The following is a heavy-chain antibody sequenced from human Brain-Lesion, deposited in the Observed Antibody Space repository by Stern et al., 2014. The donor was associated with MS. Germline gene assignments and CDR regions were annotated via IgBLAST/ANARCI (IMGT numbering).Heavy chain of an antibody. CDR1: GNTFSSYD. CDR3: ARAVRNQLLSEY. V-gene: IGHV1-8*01. Sequence: VHLVESGAEVKKPGASVKVSCKASGNTFSSYDITWVRQASGHGLEWMGWMNPYSGNTGYAQKFKGRVSMTSDPSISTVYMELTSLTSDDTAVYFCARAVRNQLLSEYWGQGTLVTVSS. CDR2: MNPYSGNT. J-gene: IGHJ4*02. D-gene: IGHD2-2*01.